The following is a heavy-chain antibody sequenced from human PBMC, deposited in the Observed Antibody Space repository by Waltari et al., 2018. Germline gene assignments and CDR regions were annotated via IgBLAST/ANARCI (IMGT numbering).Heavy chain of an antibody. V-gene: IGHV3-23*01. CDR3: AKDGAGQWLVAEANHFDY. CDR1: GFTFSSYA. Sequence: EVQLLESGGGLVQPGGSLRLSCAASGFTFSSYALSCVRQAPGKGLEGVSAISGRGGSTYYADSVKGRFTISRDNSKNTLYLQMNSLRAEDTAVYYCAKDGAGQWLVAEANHFDYWGQGTLVTVSS. CDR2: ISGRGGST. D-gene: IGHD6-19*01. J-gene: IGHJ4*02.